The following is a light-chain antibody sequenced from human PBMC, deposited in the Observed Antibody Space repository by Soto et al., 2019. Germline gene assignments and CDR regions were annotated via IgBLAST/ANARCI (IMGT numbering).Light chain of an antibody. CDR2: GAS. J-gene: IGKJ1*01. V-gene: IGKV3-15*01. Sequence: EIVMTQSPATLSVSPGERATLSCRASQSVSSNLAWYQRKPGQAPRLLIYGASTRATDIPARFSGSGSGTEFTLTISSLQSEDFAVYYCQQFNKWPQTFGQGTKVDI. CDR3: QQFNKWPQT. CDR1: QSVSSN.